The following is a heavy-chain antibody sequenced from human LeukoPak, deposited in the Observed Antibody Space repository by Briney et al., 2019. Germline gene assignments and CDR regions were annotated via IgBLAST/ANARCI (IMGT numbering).Heavy chain of an antibody. CDR3: ATSEEVGATTVDY. Sequence: ASVTVSCKVSGYTLTELSMHWVRQAPGKGLEWMGGFDPEDGETIYAQKFQGRVTMTEDTSTDTAYMELSNLRSEDTAVYYCATSEEVGATTVDYWGQGTLVTVSS. CDR1: GYTLTELS. V-gene: IGHV1-24*01. D-gene: IGHD1-26*01. J-gene: IGHJ4*02. CDR2: FDPEDGET.